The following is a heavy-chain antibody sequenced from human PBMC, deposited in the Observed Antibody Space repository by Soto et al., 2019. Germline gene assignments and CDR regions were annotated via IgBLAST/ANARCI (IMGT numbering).Heavy chain of an antibody. CDR1: GFTFSSYA. CDR3: ARESEDLTSNFDY. V-gene: IGHV3-21*06. CDR2: ISGTTNYI. J-gene: IGHJ4*02. Sequence: LGLSCAASGFTFSSYAMSWVRQAPGKGLEWVSAISGTTNYIYYGDSMKGRFTISRDNAKNSLYLEMNSLRAEDTAVYYCARESEDLTSNFDYWGQGTLVTVSS.